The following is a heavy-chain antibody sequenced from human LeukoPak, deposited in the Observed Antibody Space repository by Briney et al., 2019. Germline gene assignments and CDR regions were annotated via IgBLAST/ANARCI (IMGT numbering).Heavy chain of an antibody. V-gene: IGHV3-74*01. D-gene: IGHD3-10*01. CDR3: ARDMIRGVVNN. J-gene: IGHJ4*02. Sequence: PGRSLRLSCAASGFTFSSYAMHWVRQVPGKGLVWVSLINPSGSFTTYADSVKGRFTISRDNAKNRLYMQMNSLRVEDTAVYYCARDMIRGVVNNWGQGALVTVSS. CDR1: GFTFSSYA. CDR2: INPSGSFT.